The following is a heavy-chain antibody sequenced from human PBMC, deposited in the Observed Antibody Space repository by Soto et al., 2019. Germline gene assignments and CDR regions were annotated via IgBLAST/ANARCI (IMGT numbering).Heavy chain of an antibody. J-gene: IGHJ4*02. V-gene: IGHV1-18*01. Sequence: QVQLVQSGAEMKKPGASVKVSCKASGYTFTNYGITWVRQAPGQGLEWMGGISPVNGNTNYAQKFQGRVTLNTDTSTSTVNLELRSLTADDTAIYYCARDLRIRGVFGYWCQGSLVTVSS. CDR2: ISPVNGNT. CDR3: ARDLRIRGVFGY. D-gene: IGHD3-10*01. CDR1: GYTFTNYG.